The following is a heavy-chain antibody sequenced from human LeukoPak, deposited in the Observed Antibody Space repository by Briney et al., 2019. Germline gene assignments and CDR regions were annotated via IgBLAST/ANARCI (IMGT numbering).Heavy chain of an antibody. CDR3: AKGIQLWSFGDAFDI. D-gene: IGHD5-18*01. CDR2: ISGDGGST. CDR1: GFTFDDYA. J-gene: IGHJ3*02. V-gene: IGHV3-43*02. Sequence: GRSLRLSCAASGFTFDDYAMHWVRQAPGKGLEWVSLISGDGGSTYYADSVKGRFTISRDNSKNSLYLQMNSLRTEDTALYYCAKGIQLWSFGDAFDIWGQGTMVTVSS.